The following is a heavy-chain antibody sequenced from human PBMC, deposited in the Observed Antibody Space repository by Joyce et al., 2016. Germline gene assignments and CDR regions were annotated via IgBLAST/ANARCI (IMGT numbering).Heavy chain of an antibody. CDR3: AKGALADQLLPPADL. V-gene: IGHV3-30*18. CDR1: GFTFNSFA. CDR2: ISHDAERQ. D-gene: IGHD1-1*01. Sequence: QFQLVESGGRVVQQGRSLRLSCRASGFTFNSFAMHWVRQAPGKGLEWVAVISHDAERQFYGESSKGRFTISRDNYKNTLDLQMNSLRVEDTAVYYCAKGALADQLLPPADLWGQGTLVTVSS. J-gene: IGHJ1*01.